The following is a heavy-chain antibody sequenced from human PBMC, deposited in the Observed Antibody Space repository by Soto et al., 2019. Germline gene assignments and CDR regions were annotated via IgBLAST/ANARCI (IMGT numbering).Heavy chain of an antibody. Sequence: GGSLRLSCAASGFTRSNYAVNWVRQAPGKGLEWVSYISSDSRYIYYGDSVKGRFTISRDNARNSVYLQMNSLRAEDTAVYYCAKTIKPTTGDYYGMDVWGQGTTVTVSS. CDR2: ISSDSRYI. D-gene: IGHD1-1*01. V-gene: IGHV3-21*04. CDR3: AKTIKPTTGDYYGMDV. J-gene: IGHJ6*02. CDR1: GFTRSNYA.